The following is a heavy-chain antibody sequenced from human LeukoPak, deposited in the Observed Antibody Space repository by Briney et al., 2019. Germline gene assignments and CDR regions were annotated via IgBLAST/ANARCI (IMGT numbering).Heavy chain of an antibody. J-gene: IGHJ4*02. D-gene: IGHD2-2*01. V-gene: IGHV3-74*01. CDR1: GFTFNTYW. CDR2: IASDGSAA. Sequence: GGSLRLSCAASGFTFNTYWMHWVRQGPGKGLVWVSRIASDGSAASYADSVKGRFTISRDNAKNTLFLQMNSLRADDTAVYYCARGSPVGYDPFDYWGQGTLVTVSS. CDR3: ARGSPVGYDPFDY.